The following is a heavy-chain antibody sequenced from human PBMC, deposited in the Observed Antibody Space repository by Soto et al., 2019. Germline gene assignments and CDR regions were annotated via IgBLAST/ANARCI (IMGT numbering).Heavy chain of an antibody. J-gene: IGHJ6*02. D-gene: IGHD1-7*01. CDR3: ARAYTGTTVTRLPYYYYYGMDV. CDR2: IIPILGIA. CDR1: GGTFSSYT. Sequence: ASVKVSCKASGGTFSSYTISWVRQAPGQGLEWMGRIIPILGIANYAQKFQGRVTITADKSTSTAYMELSSLRSEDTAVYYCARAYTGTTVTRLPYYYYYGMDVWGQGTTVTVSS. V-gene: IGHV1-69*02.